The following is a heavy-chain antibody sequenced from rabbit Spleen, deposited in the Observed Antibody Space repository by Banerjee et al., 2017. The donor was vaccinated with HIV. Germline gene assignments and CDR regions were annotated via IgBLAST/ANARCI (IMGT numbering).Heavy chain of an antibody. CDR3: ARGEHFSVGFSAFAIYLDL. CDR1: GFTISSSYY. V-gene: IGHV1S40*01. J-gene: IGHJ4*01. Sequence: QSLEESGGGLVQPEGSLALTYKASGFTISSSYYMCWVRQAPGKGLEWIGCIDTSSGNTAYATWAKGRFTISKTSSTTVTLQMTSLTAADTATYFCARGEHFSVGFSAFAIYLDLWGQGTLVTVS. CDR2: IDTSSGNT. D-gene: IGHD6-1*01.